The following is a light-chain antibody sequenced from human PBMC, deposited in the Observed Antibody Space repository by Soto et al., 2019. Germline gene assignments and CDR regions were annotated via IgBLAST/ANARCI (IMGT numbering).Light chain of an antibody. CDR3: QLYGSSPTWA. J-gene: IGKJ1*01. CDR1: QSVNSAY. CDR2: GAS. V-gene: IGKV3-20*01. Sequence: EIVLTQSPGMLSLSPGERATLSCRASQSVNSAYVAWYQQNPGQAPRVLIYGASTRATGIPHRFSGSGSGTDFSLTISRLEPEDSAMDYCQLYGSSPTWAFGQGTKVEIK.